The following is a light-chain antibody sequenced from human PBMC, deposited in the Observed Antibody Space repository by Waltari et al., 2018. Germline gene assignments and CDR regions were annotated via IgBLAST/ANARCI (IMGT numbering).Light chain of an antibody. V-gene: IGKV3-11*01. CDR2: DAS. Sequence: IVLTQSPATLSLSPGERATLSCRASQTVSPYLAWFQQKPGPAPRLLIYDASTRAPGIPARFSGSGSGTDFSLTISSLEPEDFAVYYCHQRSLWPWTFGQGTKVAIK. J-gene: IGKJ1*01. CDR3: HQRSLWPWT. CDR1: QTVSPY.